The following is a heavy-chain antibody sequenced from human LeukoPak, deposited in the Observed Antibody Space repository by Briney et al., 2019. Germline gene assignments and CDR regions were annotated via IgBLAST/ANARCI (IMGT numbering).Heavy chain of an antibody. CDR1: GFSFSSYS. V-gene: IGHV3-21*01. CDR2: ISRSSSDI. Sequence: PGGSLRLSCAASGFSFSSYSMSWVRQAPGKGLEWVSFISRSSSDIYHADSVKGRFTISRDNAKNSLYLQMNGLRAEDTAVYYCARDLPAAVDWGQGTLVTVSS. D-gene: IGHD2-2*01. CDR3: ARDLPAAVD. J-gene: IGHJ4*02.